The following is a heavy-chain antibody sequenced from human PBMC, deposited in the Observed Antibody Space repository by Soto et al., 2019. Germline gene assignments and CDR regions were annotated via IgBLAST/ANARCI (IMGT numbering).Heavy chain of an antibody. CDR3: ARVDCRRSGGSCSPAIDY. CDR2: ISAYNGNT. Sequence: ASVKVSCKASGYTFTSYGISWVRQAPGQGLEWMGWISAYNGNTNYAQKLQGRVTMTTDTSTSTAYMELRSLRSDDTAVYYCARVDCRRSGGSCSPAIDYWGQGTLVTISS. CDR1: GYTFTSYG. J-gene: IGHJ4*02. V-gene: IGHV1-18*01. D-gene: IGHD2-15*01.